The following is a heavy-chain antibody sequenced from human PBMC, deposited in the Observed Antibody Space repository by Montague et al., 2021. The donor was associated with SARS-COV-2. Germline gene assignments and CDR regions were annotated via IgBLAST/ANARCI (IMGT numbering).Heavy chain of an antibody. J-gene: IGHJ5*02. V-gene: IGHV4-34*01. CDR3: ARGVLTSQMLVIVMAGASNWFDA. Sequence: SETLSLTCAVYGGSFSDNYCNWIRQSPGKGLEWIGEINHIGTTNYNPSLEIRVRISKYTSKNQIPLRMNSVTAADTAVYYYARGVLTSQMLVIVMAGASNWFDAWGQGTLVTVSS. CDR1: GGSFSDNY. D-gene: IGHD3-22*01. CDR2: INHIGTT.